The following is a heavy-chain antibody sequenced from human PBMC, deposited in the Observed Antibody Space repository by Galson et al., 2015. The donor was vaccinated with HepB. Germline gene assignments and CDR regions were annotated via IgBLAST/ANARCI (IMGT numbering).Heavy chain of an antibody. CDR3: IRSPSGVWGVKYYGMDV. Sequence: SLRLSCATSGFSFGGYGMTWFRQAPGKGLEWVGFIRSKSYGGTTEYAASVKGRFTISRDDSKSIAYLQMNSLKIEDTAVYYCIRSPSGVWGVKYYGMDVWGQGTTVTVSS. CDR1: GFSFGGYG. D-gene: IGHD3-10*01. V-gene: IGHV3-49*03. CDR2: IRSKSYGGTT. J-gene: IGHJ6*02.